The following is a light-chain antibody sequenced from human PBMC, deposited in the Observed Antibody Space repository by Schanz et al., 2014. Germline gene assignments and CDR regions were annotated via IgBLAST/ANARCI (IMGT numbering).Light chain of an antibody. CDR1: QSISKY. V-gene: IGKV1-39*01. CDR3: QQYYSFP. CDR2: AAS. Sequence: DIQMTQSPSSLSASVGDRVTISCRASQSISKYLNWYQQKPGKAPNLLIYAASSLQSGVPSRFSGSGSGTDFTLTISCLQSEDFATYYCQQYYSFPFGQGTKLEIK. J-gene: IGKJ2*01.